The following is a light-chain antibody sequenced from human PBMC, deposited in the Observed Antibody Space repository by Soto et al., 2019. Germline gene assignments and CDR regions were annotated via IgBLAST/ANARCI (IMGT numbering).Light chain of an antibody. CDR3: QQYAAHSQVT. CDR2: RAS. Sequence: DIQMTQSPSTVSASVGDRVAITCRASQSISTSLAWYQQKPGKAPRLLIYRASSLEEGVPSRFGGSGSGTAFTLTIGGLQPDDFATYYCQQYAAHSQVTFGQGTKLEI. CDR1: QSISTS. V-gene: IGKV1-5*03. J-gene: IGKJ2*01.